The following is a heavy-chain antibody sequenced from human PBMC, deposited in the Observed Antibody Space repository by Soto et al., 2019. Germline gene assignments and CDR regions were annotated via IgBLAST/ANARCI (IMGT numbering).Heavy chain of an antibody. Sequence: PGGSLRLSCAASGLTLSYHFMEWVRQSPGKGLEWVGRTKHKAASYTTDYAASVNGRFTISRDDSKNSLYLQMNSLKTEDTAMYYCVTLQFSRWFYWGLGTLVTVSS. V-gene: IGHV3-72*01. CDR2: TKHKAASYTT. D-gene: IGHD4-4*01. CDR3: VTLQFSRWFY. CDR1: GLTLSYHF. J-gene: IGHJ4*02.